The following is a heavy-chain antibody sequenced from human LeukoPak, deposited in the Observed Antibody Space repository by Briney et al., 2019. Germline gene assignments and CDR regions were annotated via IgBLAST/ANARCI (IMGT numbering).Heavy chain of an antibody. V-gene: IGHV1-8*03. D-gene: IGHD6-13*01. CDR1: GYTFTSYD. CDR2: MNPNSGNT. J-gene: IGHJ4*02. Sequence: ASVKVSCKASGYTFTSYDFNWVRQATGQGLEWMGWMNPNSGNTGYAQKFQGRVTITRNTSISTAYMELSSLRSEDTAVYYCARGPVAAGFDYWGQGTLVTVSS. CDR3: ARGPVAAGFDY.